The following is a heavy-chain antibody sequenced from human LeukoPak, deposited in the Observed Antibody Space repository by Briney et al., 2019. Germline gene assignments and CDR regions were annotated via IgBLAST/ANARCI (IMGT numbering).Heavy chain of an antibody. D-gene: IGHD3/OR15-3a*01. Sequence: SETLSLTCTVSGGSISSYCWSWIRQPPGKGLEWIGYIYTSGSTNYNPSLKSRVTISVDTSKNQFSLKLSSVTAADTAVYYCARTWTSFSWFDPWGQGTLVTVSS. CDR3: ARTWTSFSWFDP. J-gene: IGHJ5*02. CDR1: GGSISSYC. V-gene: IGHV4-4*09. CDR2: IYTSGST.